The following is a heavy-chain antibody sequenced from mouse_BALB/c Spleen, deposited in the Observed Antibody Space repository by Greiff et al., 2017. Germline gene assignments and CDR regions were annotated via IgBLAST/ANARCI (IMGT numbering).Heavy chain of an antibody. CDR3: ARKGGYDYAMDY. D-gene: IGHD2-14*01. Sequence: EVKVVESGGGLVQPGGSRKLSCAASGFTFSSFGMHWVRQAPEKGLEWVAYISSGSSTIYYADTVKGRFTISRDNPKNTLFLQMTSLRSEDTAMYYCARKGGYDYAMDYWGQGTSVTVSS. V-gene: IGHV5-17*02. J-gene: IGHJ4*01. CDR1: GFTFSSFG. CDR2: ISSGSSTI.